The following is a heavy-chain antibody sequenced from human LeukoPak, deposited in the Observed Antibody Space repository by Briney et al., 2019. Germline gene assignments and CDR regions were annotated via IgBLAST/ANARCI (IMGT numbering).Heavy chain of an antibody. Sequence: GGSLRLSCAASGFPFSSYWMSWVRQAPGKGLEWVANIKQDGSEKYYVDSVKGRFTISRDNAKNSLYLQMNSLRAEDTAVYYCARVPTVRYCSGGTCYEDYWGQGTLVTVSS. CDR3: ARVPTVRYCSGGTCYEDY. J-gene: IGHJ4*02. V-gene: IGHV3-7*01. CDR1: GFPFSSYW. D-gene: IGHD2-15*01. CDR2: IKQDGSEK.